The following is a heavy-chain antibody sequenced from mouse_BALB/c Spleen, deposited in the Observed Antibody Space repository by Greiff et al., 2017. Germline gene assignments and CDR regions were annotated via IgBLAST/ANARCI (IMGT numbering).Heavy chain of an antibody. CDR2: ISDGGSYT. V-gene: IGHV5-4*02. CDR3: AREGYFDY. Sequence: VQLQQSGGGLVKPGGSLKLSCAASGFAFSSYDMYWVRQTPEKRLEWVATISDGGSYTYYPDSVKGRFTISRDNAKNNLYLQMSSLKSEDTAMYYCAREGYFDYWGQGTTLTVSS. CDR1: GFAFSSYD. J-gene: IGHJ2*01.